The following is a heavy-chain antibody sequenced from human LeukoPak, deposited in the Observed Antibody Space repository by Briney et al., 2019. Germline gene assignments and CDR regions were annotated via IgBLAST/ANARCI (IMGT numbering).Heavy chain of an antibody. V-gene: IGHV1-2*02. Sequence: ASVKVSCKASGYTFTGYYVHWVRQAPGQGLEWMGWINPNSGGTNYAQKFQGRVTMTRDTSISTAYMEVSRLRFDDTAVYYCARVPWRSAYYFDYWGQGTLVTVSS. J-gene: IGHJ4*02. CDR3: ARVPWRSAYYFDY. D-gene: IGHD3-16*01. CDR1: GYTFTGYY. CDR2: INPNSGGT.